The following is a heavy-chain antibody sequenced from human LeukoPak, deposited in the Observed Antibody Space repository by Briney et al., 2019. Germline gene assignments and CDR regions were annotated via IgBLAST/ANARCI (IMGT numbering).Heavy chain of an antibody. CDR3: ARGSGWSNPYFDY. V-gene: IGHV1-8*01. CDR2: TNPNSGNT. Sequence: ASVKVSCKASGYTFTSYDINWVRQATGQGLEWMGWTNPNSGNTGYAQKFQGRVTMTRNTSISTAYMELSSLRSEDAAVYYCARGSGWSNPYFDYWGQGTLVTVSS. J-gene: IGHJ4*02. CDR1: GYTFTSYD. D-gene: IGHD6-19*01.